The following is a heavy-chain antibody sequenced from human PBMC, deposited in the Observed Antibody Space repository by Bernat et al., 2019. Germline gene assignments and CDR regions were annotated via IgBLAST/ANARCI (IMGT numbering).Heavy chain of an antibody. CDR2: ISSSSSYT. CDR1: GFTFSDYY. V-gene: IGHV3-11*05. J-gene: IGHJ6*03. CDR3: ARGTSTSAPYMDV. Sequence: QVQLVESGGGLVKPGGSLRLSCAASGFTFSDYYMSWIRQAPGKGLDWVSYISSSSSYTNYGDAVKGRFTIARDNAKNSLYLQMNSLRAEDTAVYYCARGTSTSAPYMDVWGKGTTVTVAS.